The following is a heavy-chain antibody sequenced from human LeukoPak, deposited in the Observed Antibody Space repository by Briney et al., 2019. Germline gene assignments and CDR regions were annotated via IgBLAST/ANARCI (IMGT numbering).Heavy chain of an antibody. CDR3: ARDPKGGDGADAFDI. CDR2: IDRNGDST. J-gene: IGHJ3*02. Sequence: GGSLRLSCAASGFTFDDYGMSWVRQAPGKGLEWVSVIDRNGDSTGYADSVEGRFTISRDNAKNSLYLQMDSLRAEDTALYYCARDPKGGDGADAFDIWGHGTMVTVSS. D-gene: IGHD5-24*01. CDR1: GFTFDDYG. V-gene: IGHV3-20*04.